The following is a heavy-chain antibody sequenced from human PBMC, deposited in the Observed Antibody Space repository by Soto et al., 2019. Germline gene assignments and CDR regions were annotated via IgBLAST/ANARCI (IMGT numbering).Heavy chain of an antibody. V-gene: IGHV4-34*01. CDR2: INHSGST. Sequence: SVTLSHTCAVNRGSFGGYYWSWSCYPPGKRLQWIGEINHSGSTNYNPSLKSRVTISVDTSKNQFSLKLSSVTAADTAVYYWARGSITTNPPLDPWGQGTLLTVSS. J-gene: IGHJ5*02. CDR3: ARGSITTNPPLDP. D-gene: IGHD3-22*01. CDR1: RGSFGGYY.